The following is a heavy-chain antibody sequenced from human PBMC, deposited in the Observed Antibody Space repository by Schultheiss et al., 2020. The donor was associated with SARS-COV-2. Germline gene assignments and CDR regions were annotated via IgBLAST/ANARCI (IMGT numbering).Heavy chain of an antibody. J-gene: IGHJ4*02. V-gene: IGHV4-59*01. CDR2: IYYSGSI. D-gene: IGHD4-17*01. CDR1: GGSISSYY. Sequence: SETLSLTCTVSGGSISSYYWSWIRQPPGKELEWIGYIYYSGSINYNRSLKSRVTISVDTSRNHFSLKLSSVTAADTAVYYCATIGTTVSTYDDWGQGTLVTVSS. CDR3: ATIGTTVSTYDD.